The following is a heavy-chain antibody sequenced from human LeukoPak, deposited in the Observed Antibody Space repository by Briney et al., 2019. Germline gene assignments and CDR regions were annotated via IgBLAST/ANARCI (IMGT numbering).Heavy chain of an antibody. J-gene: IGHJ4*02. D-gene: IGHD6-19*01. V-gene: IGHV4-59*01. CDR3: ARGGAGSNFDY. CDR1: GGXISGYY. CDR2: IYSSGST. Sequence: SETLSLTCTVSGGXISGYYCSWIRQPPGKGLEWIGYIYSSGSTNYNPSLKSRVTVSVDTSKNQFSLKLSSVTAADTAMYYCARGGAGSNFDYWGQGTLVTVSS.